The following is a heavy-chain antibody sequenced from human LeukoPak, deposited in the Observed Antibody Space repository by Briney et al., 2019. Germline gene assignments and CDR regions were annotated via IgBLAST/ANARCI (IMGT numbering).Heavy chain of an antibody. J-gene: IGHJ4*02. V-gene: IGHV5-51*01. CDR1: GYAFASYW. Sequence: GESLKISCRVFGYAFASYWIGWVRQVPGEGLEWMGIIYPADSDVKYNPSFEGQVAFSADKSINTAYLQWNSLKASDTAIYYCARFKVNHEDSSSYYYFDHWGQGTLVTVSS. D-gene: IGHD3-22*01. CDR2: IYPADSDV. CDR3: ARFKVNHEDSSSYYYFDH.